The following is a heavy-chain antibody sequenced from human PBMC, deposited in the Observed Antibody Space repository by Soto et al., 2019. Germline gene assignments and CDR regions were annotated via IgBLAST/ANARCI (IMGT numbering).Heavy chain of an antibody. D-gene: IGHD6-13*01. CDR1: GFTFSSYA. V-gene: IGHV3-30-3*01. CDR2: ISYDGSNK. J-gene: IGHJ5*02. Sequence: GGSLRLSCAASGFTFSSYAMHWVRQAPGKGLEWVAVISYDGSNKYYADSVKGRFTISRDNSKNTLYLQMNSLRAEDTAVYYCARDGYSSSWYEFGWFDPWGQGTLVTVSS. CDR3: ARDGYSSSWYEFGWFDP.